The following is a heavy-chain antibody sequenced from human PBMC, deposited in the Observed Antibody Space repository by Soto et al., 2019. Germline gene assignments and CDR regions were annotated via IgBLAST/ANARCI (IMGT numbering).Heavy chain of an antibody. D-gene: IGHD3-22*01. Sequence: PSETLSLTCTFSGGSISSYYWSLIRQPPGKGMEWIGYIFYSGSTNYNPSLKSRVTISVDTSKNQFSLKLSSVTAADTAVYYCARLSGGYYDSSGYYFGLSYYFDYWGQGTLVTVSS. V-gene: IGHV4-59*01. CDR2: IFYSGST. CDR1: GGSISSYY. J-gene: IGHJ4*02. CDR3: ARLSGGYYDSSGYYFGLSYYFDY.